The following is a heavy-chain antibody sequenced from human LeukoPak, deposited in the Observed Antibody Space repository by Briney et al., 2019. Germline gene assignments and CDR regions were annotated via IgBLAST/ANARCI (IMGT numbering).Heavy chain of an antibody. CDR2: ISSSCSTI. CDR3: EKSRGGRYYYDSSGYYYVH. V-gene: IGHV3-11*01. J-gene: IGHJ4*02. D-gene: IGHD3-22*01. CDR1: GFTFSDYY. Sequence: GGSLRLSCAASGFTFSDYYMSWIRQAPGKGLEWVSYISSSCSTIYYADSVKGRFTISRDNAKNSLYLQMNSMRAEDTDVYLCEKSRGGRYYYDSSGYYYVHWGQGTLVTVSS.